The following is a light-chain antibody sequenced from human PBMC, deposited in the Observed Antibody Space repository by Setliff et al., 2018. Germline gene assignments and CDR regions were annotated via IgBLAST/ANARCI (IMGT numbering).Light chain of an antibody. J-gene: IGLJ1*01. CDR2: DVS. CDR3: SSYSTRTSLDV. V-gene: IGLV2-14*03. Sequence: QSVLTQPASVSGSPGQSITIYCIGSSSDTGAYDYVAWYQQHPGKAPKLMIYDVSHRPSGVSHRFSASKSGNTASLTISGLQVEDEADYYCSSYSTRTSLDVFGTGTKVTVL. CDR1: SSDTGAYDY.